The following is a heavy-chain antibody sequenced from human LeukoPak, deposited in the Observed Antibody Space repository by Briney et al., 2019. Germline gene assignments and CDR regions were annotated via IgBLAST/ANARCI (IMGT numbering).Heavy chain of an antibody. CDR3: ARDLESSSWLRSDY. D-gene: IGHD6-13*01. CDR2: INPNSGGT. CDR1: GYTFTGYY. J-gene: IGHJ4*02. Sequence: ASVKVSCKASGYTFTGYYMHWVRQAPGQGLEWMGWINPNSGGTNYAQKFQGRVTMTRYTSISTAYMELGRLRSDDTAVYYCARDLESSSWLRSDYWGQGTLVTVSS. V-gene: IGHV1-2*02.